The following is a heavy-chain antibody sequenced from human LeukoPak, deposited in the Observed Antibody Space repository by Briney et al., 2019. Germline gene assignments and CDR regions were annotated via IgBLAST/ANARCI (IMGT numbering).Heavy chain of an antibody. V-gene: IGHV4-34*01. CDR3: ARAVKGRYSYGYVY. J-gene: IGHJ4*02. Sequence: PSETLSLTCAVYGGSFSGCYWSRIRQPPGKGLEWIGEINHSGSTNYNPSLKSRVTISVDTSKNQFSLKLSSVTAADTAVYYCARAVKGRYSYGYVYWGQGTLVTVSS. CDR2: INHSGST. CDR1: GGSFSGCY. D-gene: IGHD5-18*01.